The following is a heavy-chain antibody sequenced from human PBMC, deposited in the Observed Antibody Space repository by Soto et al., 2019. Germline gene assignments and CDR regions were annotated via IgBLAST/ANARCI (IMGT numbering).Heavy chain of an antibody. CDR3: AKEMYPRTVLDSSSPWGDY. CDR1: GFTFSDYG. J-gene: IGHJ4*02. V-gene: IGHV3-30*18. CDR2: MSYAGTYK. Sequence: GGSLRLSCAVSGFTFSDYGMHWVRQAPGKGLEWVAVMSYAGTYKYYAESVKGRFTISRDLSGNTLFLQMNSLRLEDTAVYFCAKEMYPRTVLDSSSPWGDYRGQGTLVTVSS. D-gene: IGHD6-6*01.